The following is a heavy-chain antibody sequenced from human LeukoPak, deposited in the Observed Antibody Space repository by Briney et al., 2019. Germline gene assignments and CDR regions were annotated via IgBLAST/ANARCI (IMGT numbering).Heavy chain of an antibody. D-gene: IGHD5/OR15-5a*01. CDR2: ISGTGGRT. J-gene: IGHJ4*02. Sequence: PGGSLRLSCAGSGFMYSTYALSWVRPAPGRGLAWISGISGTGGRTFFAGSGKGRFPISRDNFKKLMVLAMNSLTAEDTAIYFWSNSVLGGGNVHPFYNWGQGIQVSASS. CDR3: SNSVLGGGNVHPFYN. V-gene: IGHV3-23*01. CDR1: GFMYSTYA.